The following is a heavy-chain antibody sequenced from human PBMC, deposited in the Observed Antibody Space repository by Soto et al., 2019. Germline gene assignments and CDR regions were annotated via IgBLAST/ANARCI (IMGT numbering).Heavy chain of an antibody. CDR1: GFTLSTDC. CDR2: IKQDGSDQ. J-gene: IGHJ4*02. D-gene: IGHD6-6*01. V-gene: IGHV3-7*03. CDR3: AGSSGWIHSH. Sequence: EVQLVESGGGLVQPGGSLRLSCAGSGFTLSTDCVNWVRQAPWKGLEWVANIKQDGSDQNYADSVKGRFTISRDNANNSVFLEMNSLRAEDTAVYYCAGSSGWIHSHWGQGTQVSVS.